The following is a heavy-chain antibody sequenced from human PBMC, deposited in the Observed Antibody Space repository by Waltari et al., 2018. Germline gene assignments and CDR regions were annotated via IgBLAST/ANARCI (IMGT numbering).Heavy chain of an antibody. Sequence: EVQLVESGGGLVQPGGSLRLSCAASGFTFSSYWMHWVRQAPGKGLGWVSRINSDGSSTSYADSVKGRFTISRDNAKNTLYLQMNSLRAEDTAVYYCARAVGVEWLLSRWGSGGSPFDYWGQGTLVTVSS. CDR1: GFTFSSYW. J-gene: IGHJ4*02. V-gene: IGHV3-74*01. D-gene: IGHD3-3*01. CDR2: INSDGSST. CDR3: ARAVGVEWLLSRWGSGGSPFDY.